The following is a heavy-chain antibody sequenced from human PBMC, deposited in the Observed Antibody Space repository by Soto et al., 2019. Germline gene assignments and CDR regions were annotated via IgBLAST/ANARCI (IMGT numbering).Heavy chain of an antibody. CDR1: GFTFSSYA. Sequence: QVQLVESGGGVVQPGRSLRLSCAASGFTFSSYAMHWVRQAPGKGLEWVAVISYDGSNKYYADSVKGRFTISRDNSKNALYLQMNSLRAEDTAVYYCARAGKLYYDFWSGAEGSDSWGQGTLVTVSS. V-gene: IGHV3-30-3*01. CDR3: ARAGKLYYDFWSGAEGSDS. J-gene: IGHJ4*02. D-gene: IGHD3-3*01. CDR2: ISYDGSNK.